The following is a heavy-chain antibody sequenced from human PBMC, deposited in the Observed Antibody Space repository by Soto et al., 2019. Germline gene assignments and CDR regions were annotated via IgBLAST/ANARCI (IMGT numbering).Heavy chain of an antibody. V-gene: IGHV3-11*05. CDR2: ISGSTDYL. CDR3: ARDLGLSSSNYFDF. Sequence: PGGSLRLSCAASGFTFTDYYMSWLRQAPGQGLQWLSYISGSTDYLNYAYSVKGRFTISRDNAKNLLYLQMTSLRADDTAVYYCARDLGLSSSNYFDFWGQGTLVTVSS. D-gene: IGHD3-10*01. CDR1: GFTFTDYY. J-gene: IGHJ4*02.